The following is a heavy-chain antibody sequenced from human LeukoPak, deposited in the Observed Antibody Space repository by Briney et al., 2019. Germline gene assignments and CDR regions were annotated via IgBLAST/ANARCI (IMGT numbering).Heavy chain of an antibody. V-gene: IGHV4-59*01. J-gene: IGHJ4*02. CDR2: IYYSGST. Sequence: SETLSLTCTVSGGSISSYYWSWIRQPPGKGLEWIGYIYYSGSTNYYPSLKSRVTISVQTSQHQFSRKLSSVTAADTAVYYCARASKAYGSGTPPDYWGQGTLDTVSS. D-gene: IGHD3-10*01. CDR1: GGSISSYY. CDR3: ARASKAYGSGTPPDY.